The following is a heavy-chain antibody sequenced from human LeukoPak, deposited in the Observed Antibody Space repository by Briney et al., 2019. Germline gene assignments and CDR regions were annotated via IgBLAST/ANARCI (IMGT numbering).Heavy chain of an antibody. CDR2: IYSGGDT. CDR3: ARDSGYDPPT. Sequence: PGGSLRLSCAASGFTVSSNYMNWVRQAPGKGLEWVSVIYSGGDTYYADSVKGRFTISRDNSKNTLYLQMNSLRAEDTAVYYCARDSGYDPPTWGQGTLVTVSS. CDR1: GFTVSSNY. V-gene: IGHV3-66*01. D-gene: IGHD5-12*01. J-gene: IGHJ5*02.